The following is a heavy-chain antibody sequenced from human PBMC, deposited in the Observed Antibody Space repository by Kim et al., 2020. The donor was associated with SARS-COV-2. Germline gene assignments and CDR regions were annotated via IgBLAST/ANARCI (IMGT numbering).Heavy chain of an antibody. CDR1: GYTFTSYA. CDR3: ARDPATVTTYYYYYGMDV. Sequence: ASVKVSCKASGYTFTSYAMHWVRQAPGQRLEWMGWINAGNGNTKYSQKFQGRVTITRDTSASTAYMELSSLRSEDTAVYYCARDPATVTTYYYYYGMDVWGHGTTGTVSS. CDR2: INAGNGNT. V-gene: IGHV1-3*01. J-gene: IGHJ6*02. D-gene: IGHD4-17*01.